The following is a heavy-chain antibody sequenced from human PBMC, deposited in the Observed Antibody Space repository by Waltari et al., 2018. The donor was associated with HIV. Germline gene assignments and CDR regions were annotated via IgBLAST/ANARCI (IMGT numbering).Heavy chain of an antibody. CDR2: IYYSGST. D-gene: IGHD2-21*02. Sequence: QVQLQESGPGLVKPSETLSLTCTVSGGSISRYYWSWIRPPPGKGLEWIGYIYYSGSTNYNSSLKSQVTISVDTSKNQFALNLSSVTAADTAMYYCARVRVVVVTTSGTGYFDLWGRGTLVTVSS. V-gene: IGHV4-59*01. CDR3: ARVRVVVVTTSGTGYFDL. CDR1: GGSISRYY. J-gene: IGHJ2*01.